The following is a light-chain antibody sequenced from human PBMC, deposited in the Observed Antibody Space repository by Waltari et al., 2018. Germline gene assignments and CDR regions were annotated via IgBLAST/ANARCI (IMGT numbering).Light chain of an antibody. V-gene: IGLV3-1*01. CDR3: QAWDSSTAV. CDR1: KLGDKY. Sequence: SYDLTQPPPVSVSPGQTASIACPGAKLGDKYASWYQQKPGQSPILAIYQDTTRPSGIPERFSGSNSGNTATLTISGAQAMDEADYYCQAWDSSTAVFGGGTKLTVL. J-gene: IGLJ2*01. CDR2: QDT.